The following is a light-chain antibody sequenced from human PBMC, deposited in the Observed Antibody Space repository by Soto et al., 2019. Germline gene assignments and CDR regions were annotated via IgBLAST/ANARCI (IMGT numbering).Light chain of an antibody. CDR3: QQSYSSPLT. J-gene: IGKJ4*01. CDR2: AAS. V-gene: IGKV1-39*01. Sequence: DIQMTQSPSSMSASVGDRVTITCRASQSISSHLNWYQQKPVKAPNLLIYAASSLQSGVPSRFSASGSVTDSTLTISGLQPQDCATYYCQQSYSSPLTFGGGTKVEIK. CDR1: QSISSH.